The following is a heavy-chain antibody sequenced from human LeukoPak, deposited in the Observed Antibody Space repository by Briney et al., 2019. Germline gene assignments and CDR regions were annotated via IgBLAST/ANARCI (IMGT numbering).Heavy chain of an antibody. CDR3: ARGREADY. CDR1: GGSFSGYY. D-gene: IGHD1-26*01. J-gene: IGHJ4*02. Sequence: SETLSLTCAVYGGSFSGYYWSWIRQPPGKGLEWIGEINHSGSTNYNPSLKSRVTISVDTSRNQFSLKLSSVTAADTAVYYCARGREADYWGQGTLVTVSS. CDR2: INHSGST. V-gene: IGHV4-34*01.